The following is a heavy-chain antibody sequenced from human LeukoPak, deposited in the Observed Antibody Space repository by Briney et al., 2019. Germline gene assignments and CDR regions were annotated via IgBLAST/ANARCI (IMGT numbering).Heavy chain of an antibody. D-gene: IGHD1-14*01. V-gene: IGHV4-38-2*02. J-gene: IGHJ4*02. Sequence: SETLSLTCTVSGYSISSGYYWGWIRQPPGKGLEWIGSIYHSGSTYYNPSLKSRVTISVDTSKNQFSLKLSSVTAADTAVYYWRRGRGTQAYWAQGTLLTVSS. CDR2: IYHSGST. CDR1: GYSISSGYY. CDR3: RRGRGTQAY.